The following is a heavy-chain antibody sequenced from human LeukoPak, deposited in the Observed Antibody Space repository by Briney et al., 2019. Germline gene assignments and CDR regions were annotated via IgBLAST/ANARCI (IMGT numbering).Heavy chain of an antibody. J-gene: IGHJ6*03. CDR1: GFTFSSYS. V-gene: IGHV3-21*01. CDR2: ISSSSSYI. Sequence: GGSLRLSCAASGFTFSSYSMNWVRQAPGKGLEWVSFISSSSSYIYYADSVKGRFTISRDNAKNSVYLQMNSLRAEDTAVYYCARDSPVAGTNNYYYYYYMDVWGKGTTVTVSS. D-gene: IGHD6-19*01. CDR3: ARDSPVAGTNNYYYYYYMDV.